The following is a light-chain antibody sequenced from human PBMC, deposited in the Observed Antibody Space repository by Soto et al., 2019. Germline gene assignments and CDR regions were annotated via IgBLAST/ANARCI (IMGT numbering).Light chain of an antibody. CDR3: QSYDSSLSGWKV. V-gene: IGLV1-40*01. CDR1: SSNIGAGYD. Sequence: QAVVTQPPSVSGAPGQRVTISCTGSSSNIGAGYDVHWYQQLPGTAPKLLIYGNSNRPSGVPDRFSGSKSGTSASLAITGLQAEDEADYYRQSYDSSLSGWKVFGGGTKLTVL. CDR2: GNS. J-gene: IGLJ2*01.